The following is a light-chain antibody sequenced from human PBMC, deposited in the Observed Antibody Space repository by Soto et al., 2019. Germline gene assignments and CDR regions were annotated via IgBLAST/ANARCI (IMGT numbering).Light chain of an antibody. J-gene: IGKJ1*01. CDR3: QQYGSSRWT. CDR2: GAS. Sequence: EIVMTQSPDTLYVSPGEGATLSCRASQSVRTKLAWYQQKAGQAPRLLIYGASTRATGIPDRFSGSGSGTEFTLTISRLEPEDFAVYYCQQYGSSRWTFGQGTKVEIK. CDR1: QSVRTK. V-gene: IGKV3-15*01.